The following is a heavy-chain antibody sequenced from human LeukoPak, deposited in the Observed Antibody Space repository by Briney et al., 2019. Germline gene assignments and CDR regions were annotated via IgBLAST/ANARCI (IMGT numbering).Heavy chain of an antibody. CDR1: GGTFSSYA. CDR3: ARESVEQWLVLHDAFDI. CDR2: IIPIFGTA. Sequence: ASVTVSCKASGGTFSSYAISWVRPAPGQGLEWMGGIIPIFGTANYAQKFQGRVTITADKSTSTAYMELSSLRSEDTAVYYCARESVEQWLVLHDAFDIWGQGTMVTVSS. J-gene: IGHJ3*02. V-gene: IGHV1-69*06. D-gene: IGHD6-19*01.